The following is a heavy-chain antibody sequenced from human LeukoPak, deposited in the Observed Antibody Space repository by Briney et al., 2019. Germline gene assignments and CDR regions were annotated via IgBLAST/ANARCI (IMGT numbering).Heavy chain of an antibody. J-gene: IGHJ3*02. CDR2: IDTSGST. Sequence: SETLSLTCTVSGGSISSYYWSWIRQPPGKGLEWIGYIDTSGSTNHNPSLKSQVPISSDTSKNQFSLKLSSVTAADTAVYYCARAYSSSWLSAFDIWGQGTMVTVSS. CDR3: ARAYSSSWLSAFDI. D-gene: IGHD6-13*01. CDR1: GGSISSYY. V-gene: IGHV4-4*09.